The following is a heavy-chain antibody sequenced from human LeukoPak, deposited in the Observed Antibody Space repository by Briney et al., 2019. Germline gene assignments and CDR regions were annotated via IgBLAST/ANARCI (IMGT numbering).Heavy chain of an antibody. V-gene: IGHV3-48*01. Sequence: GGSLRLSCAASGFTFSSYSMNWVRQAPGKGLEWVSYISSSSSTIYYADSVKGRFTISRDNAKNSLYLQMNSLRAEDTAVYYCARVGLTYYYDSSGYNWFDPWGQGTLVTLSS. D-gene: IGHD3-22*01. J-gene: IGHJ5*02. CDR1: GFTFSSYS. CDR3: ARVGLTYYYDSSGYNWFDP. CDR2: ISSSSSTI.